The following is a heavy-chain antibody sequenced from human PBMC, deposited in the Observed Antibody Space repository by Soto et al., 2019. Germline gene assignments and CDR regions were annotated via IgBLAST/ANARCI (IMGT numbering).Heavy chain of an antibody. J-gene: IGHJ3*02. Sequence: GESLKISCKASGYSFSFYWIGWVRQMPGKGLEWMAIMYPDDSDIRYSPSFEAHVTISADKSTSTAFLQWSSLKASDTAMYYCATAYVYDFENSNYYRDAFDIWGQGTLVTVSA. D-gene: IGHD3-22*01. CDR2: MYPDDSDI. CDR3: ATAYVYDFENSNYYRDAFDI. V-gene: IGHV5-51*01. CDR1: GYSFSFYW.